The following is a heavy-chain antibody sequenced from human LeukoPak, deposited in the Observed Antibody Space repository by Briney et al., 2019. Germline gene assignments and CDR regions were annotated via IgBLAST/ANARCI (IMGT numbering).Heavy chain of an antibody. D-gene: IGHD5-18*01. CDR1: GGSISSGGYY. CDR3: ARGPEDSYAPPFDP. V-gene: IGHV4-30-2*01. J-gene: IGHJ5*02. Sequence: SETLSLTCTVSGGSISSGGYYWSWIRQPPGKGLEWIGYIYHSGSTYYNPSLKSRVTISVDRSKNQFSLKLSSVTAADTAVYYCARGPEDSYAPPFDPWGQGTLVTVSS. CDR2: IYHSGST.